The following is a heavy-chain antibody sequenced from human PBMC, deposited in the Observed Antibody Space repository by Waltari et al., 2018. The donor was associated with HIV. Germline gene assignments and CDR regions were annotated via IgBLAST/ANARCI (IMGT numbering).Heavy chain of an antibody. V-gene: IGHV1-2*02. CDR3: ARDLNIAARPLGY. CDR1: GYTFTGYY. D-gene: IGHD6-6*01. J-gene: IGHJ4*02. Sequence: QVQLVQSGAEVKKPGASVKVSCKASGYTFTGYYMHWVRQAPGQGLEWMGWINPNSGGTNYAQKVQGRVTMTRDTSISTADMERSRLRSDDTAVYYCARDLNIAARPLGYWGQGTLVTVSS. CDR2: INPNSGGT.